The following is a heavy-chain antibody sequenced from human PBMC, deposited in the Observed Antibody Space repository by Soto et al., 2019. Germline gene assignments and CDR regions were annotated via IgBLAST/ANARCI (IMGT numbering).Heavy chain of an antibody. Sequence: QDQLVQSGAEVKKPGASVKISCEASGYTFTSHGISWVRQAPGQGLEWLGWISTYNSRTHYAQKVQGRVTMTTDTSTSTAYLDLRSLTFDDTAGYYFARARYCASPSCYKHYYYGMDTWGQGTTVTVSS. CDR1: GYTFTSHG. V-gene: IGHV1-18*04. J-gene: IGHJ6*02. D-gene: IGHD2-2*02. CDR2: ISTYNSRT. CDR3: ARARYCASPSCYKHYYYGMDT.